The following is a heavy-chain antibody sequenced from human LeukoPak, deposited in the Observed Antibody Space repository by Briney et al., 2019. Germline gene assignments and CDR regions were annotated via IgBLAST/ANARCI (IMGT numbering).Heavy chain of an antibody. J-gene: IGHJ4*02. CDR3: ARLLYGSGSSVDY. CDR1: GFTFSSYA. CDR2: ISYDGSNK. Sequence: GRSLRLSCAASGFTFSSYAMHWVRQAPGKGLEWVAVISYDGSNKYYADSVKGRFTISRDNSKNTLYLQMNRLRAEDTAVYYCARLLYGSGSSVDYWGQGTLVTVPS. D-gene: IGHD3-10*01. V-gene: IGHV3-30-3*01.